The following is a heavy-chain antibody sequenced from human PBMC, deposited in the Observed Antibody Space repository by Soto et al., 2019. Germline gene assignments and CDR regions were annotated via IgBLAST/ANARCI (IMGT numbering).Heavy chain of an antibody. CDR3: ARGVPAVLRFLEWSLYYYMDV. J-gene: IGHJ6*03. CDR1: GGSFSCYY. V-gene: IGHV4-34*01. Sequence: PSETLSLTCAVYGGSFSCYYWSWIRQPPGKGLEWIGEINHSGSTNYNPSLKSRVTISVDTSKNQFSLKLSSVTAADTAVYYCARGVPAVLRFLEWSLYYYMDVWGKGTTVTVSS. CDR2: INHSGST. D-gene: IGHD3-3*01.